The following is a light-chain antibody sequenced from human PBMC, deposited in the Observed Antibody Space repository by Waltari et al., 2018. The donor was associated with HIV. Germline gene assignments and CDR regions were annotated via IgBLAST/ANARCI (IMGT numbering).Light chain of an antibody. J-gene: IGLJ2*01. Sequence: QSALTQPASVSGSPGQSITLPCPGARSDVGRHTYVSWYQHHPGKAPKLIMYDVSNRPSGVSNRFSGSKSGTTASLTISGLQAEDEADYYCSSYTSSRTVVFGGGTKLTVL. V-gene: IGLV2-14*03. CDR1: RSDVGRHTY. CDR2: DVS. CDR3: SSYTSSRTVV.